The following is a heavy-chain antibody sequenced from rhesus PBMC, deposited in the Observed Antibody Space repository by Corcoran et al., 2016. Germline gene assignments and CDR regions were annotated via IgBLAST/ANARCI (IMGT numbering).Heavy chain of an antibody. CDR1: GYSLRSNY. CDR3: PRASIAYGLDS. V-gene: IGHV4-160*01. J-gene: IGHJ6*01. Sequence: QVQRQQSGPGLVKPSETLSLPCAVSGYSLRSNYWSWIRQPPGTGLEWIGEIYGSRGSTYYNPPLKSRVTISTDTSKNSFSLKLISVTAADTALYYCPRASIAYGLDSWGQVVLVTVSS. CDR2: IYGSRGST.